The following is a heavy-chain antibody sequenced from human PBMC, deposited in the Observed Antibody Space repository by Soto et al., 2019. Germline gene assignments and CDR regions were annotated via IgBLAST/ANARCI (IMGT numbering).Heavy chain of an antibody. V-gene: IGHV1-18*01. Sequence: ASVKVSCKASGYTFTSYGISWVRQAPGQGLEWMGWISAYNGNTNYAQKLQGRVTMTTDTSTSTAYMELRSLRSDDTAVYYCARFGASTNDFLTWFDPWAQGTLVTVSS. D-gene: IGHD3-9*01. CDR3: ARFGASTNDFLTWFDP. CDR2: ISAYNGNT. CDR1: GYTFTSYG. J-gene: IGHJ5*02.